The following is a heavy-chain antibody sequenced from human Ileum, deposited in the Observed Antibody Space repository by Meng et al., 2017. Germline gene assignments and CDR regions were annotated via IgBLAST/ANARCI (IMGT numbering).Heavy chain of an antibody. J-gene: IGHJ5*02. CDR2: VYNTGNT. CDR3: ARGGGGGWPNWFDP. Sequence: QVPRQESGPVRLRPPGTLSLTCTFSGGSVSSCSSYWGWIRQTPGKGLEWIGYVYNTGNTNSNPSLRSRLTMSEDTSNSQFSLKLTSVTAADTAVYYCARGGGGGWPNWFDPWGQGTLVTVSS. V-gene: IGHV4-61*01. D-gene: IGHD6-19*01. CDR1: GGSVSSCSSY.